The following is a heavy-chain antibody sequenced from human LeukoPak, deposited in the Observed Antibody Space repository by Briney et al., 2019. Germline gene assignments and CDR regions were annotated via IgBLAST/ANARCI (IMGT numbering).Heavy chain of an antibody. Sequence: ASVKVSCKASGYTFTSYDINWVRQATGQGLEWMGWMNPNSGNTGYAQKFQGRVTMTRSTSISTAYMELSSLRSEDTAVYYCARIDYDFWSGYYWYMEAASGYFDYWGQGTLVTVSS. CDR1: GYTFTSYD. CDR2: MNPNSGNT. J-gene: IGHJ4*02. D-gene: IGHD3-3*01. CDR3: ARIDYDFWSGYYWYMEAASGYFDY. V-gene: IGHV1-8*01.